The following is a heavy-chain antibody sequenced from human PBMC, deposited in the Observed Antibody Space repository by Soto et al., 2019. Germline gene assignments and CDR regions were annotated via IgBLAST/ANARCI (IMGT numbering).Heavy chain of an antibody. CDR2: IYYSGST. Sequence: SETLSLTCTVSGGSISSGGYYWSGIRQHPGKRLEWIGSIYYSGSTYYNPSLKSRVTISVDTSKNQFSLKLSSVTAADTAVYYCACIFSGGYGYGFYYYGMDVWGQGTTVTLSS. V-gene: IGHV4-39*01. D-gene: IGHD5-18*01. J-gene: IGHJ6*02. CDR1: GGSISSGGYY. CDR3: ACIFSGGYGYGFYYYGMDV.